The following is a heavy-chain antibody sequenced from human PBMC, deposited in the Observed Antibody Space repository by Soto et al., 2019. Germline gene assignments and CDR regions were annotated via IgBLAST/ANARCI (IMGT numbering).Heavy chain of an antibody. CDR3: AREGGYVDY. J-gene: IGHJ4*02. CDR2: IDESGDS. Sequence: SETLSLTCTVSGGPIRSSSHYWGWIRQSPGTGLEWIESIDESGDSYYNPSLKSRVTIFVDTSKNQFSLKLISVTGADSAIYYCAREGGYVDYWGQGTLVTVSS. V-gene: IGHV4-39*02. D-gene: IGHD1-1*01. CDR1: GGPIRSSSHY.